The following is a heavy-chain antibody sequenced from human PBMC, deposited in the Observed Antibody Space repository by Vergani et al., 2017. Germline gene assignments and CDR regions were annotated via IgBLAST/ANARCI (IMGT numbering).Heavy chain of an antibody. J-gene: IGHJ4*02. Sequence: QVQLQQWGAGLLKPSETLSLTCAVYGGSFSGYYWSWIRQPPGKGLEWIGEINHSGSTNYNPSLKSRVTISVVTSKNQFSLKLSSVTAADTAVYYCANYDSSGWFDYWGQGTLVTVSS. CDR2: INHSGST. CDR1: GGSFSGYY. CDR3: ANYDSSGWFDY. V-gene: IGHV4-34*01. D-gene: IGHD3-22*01.